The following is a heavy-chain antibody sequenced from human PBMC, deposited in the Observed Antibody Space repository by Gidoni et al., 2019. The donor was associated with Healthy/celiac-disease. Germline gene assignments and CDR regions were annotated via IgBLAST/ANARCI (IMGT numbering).Heavy chain of an antibody. D-gene: IGHD3-3*01. CDR3: ARVIYSEWLDRYDAFDI. CDR1: GGTFSSYA. CDR2: IIPIRGIA. V-gene: IGHV1-69*04. J-gene: IGHJ3*02. Sequence: QVQLVQSGAEVKKPGSSVKVSCKASGGTFSSYAISWVRQAPGQGLEWMGRIIPIRGIANYAQKFQGRVTITADKSTSTAYMELSSLRSEDTAVYYCARVIYSEWLDRYDAFDIWGQGTMVTVSS.